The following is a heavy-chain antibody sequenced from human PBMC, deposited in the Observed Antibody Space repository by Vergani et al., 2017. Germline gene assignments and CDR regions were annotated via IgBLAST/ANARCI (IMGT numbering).Heavy chain of an antibody. CDR2: IIPIFGIA. V-gene: IGHV1-69*17. CDR3: ARGGVGATLYYYYYGMDV. Sequence: QVQLVQSGAEVKKPGSSVKVSCKASGGTFSSYAISWVRQAPGQGLEWMGVIIPIFGIANYAQKFQGRVTITADKSTSTAYMELSSLRSEATAVYYCARGGVGATLYYYYYGMDVWGQGTTVTVSS. CDR1: GGTFSSYA. D-gene: IGHD1-26*01. J-gene: IGHJ6*02.